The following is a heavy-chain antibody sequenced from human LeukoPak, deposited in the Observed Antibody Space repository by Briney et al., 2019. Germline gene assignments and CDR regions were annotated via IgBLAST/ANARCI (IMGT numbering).Heavy chain of an antibody. D-gene: IGHD2-2*02. V-gene: IGHV1-69*05. CDR2: IIPIFGTA. CDR3: ARAIGGCSSTSCYTFDAFDI. J-gene: IGHJ3*02. CDR1: GGTFSSYA. Sequence: ASVKVSCKASGGTFSSYAISWVRQAPGQGLEWMGGIIPIFGTANCAQKFQGRVTITTDESTSTAYMELSSLRSEDTAVYYCARAIGGCSSTSCYTFDAFDIWGQGTMVTVSS.